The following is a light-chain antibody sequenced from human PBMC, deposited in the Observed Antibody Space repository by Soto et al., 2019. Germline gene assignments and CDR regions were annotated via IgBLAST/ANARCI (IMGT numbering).Light chain of an antibody. Sequence: DIQMTQSPSSVSASVGDRVTITCRASQCISSWLAWYQQKPGKAPKLLIYAASSLQSWVPSRFSGSGSGTDFTLTISSLQTEDFANYYCQQANSFPRGFGQGTKLEIK. J-gene: IGKJ2*01. CDR1: QCISSW. CDR3: QQANSFPRG. CDR2: AAS. V-gene: IGKV1-12*01.